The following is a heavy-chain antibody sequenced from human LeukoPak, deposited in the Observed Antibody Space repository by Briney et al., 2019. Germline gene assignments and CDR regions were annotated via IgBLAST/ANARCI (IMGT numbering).Heavy chain of an antibody. V-gene: IGHV3-33*01. D-gene: IGHD3/OR15-3a*01. CDR3: ARDYDFWGNNWFDP. Sequence: GRSLRLSCAASGFTFSSYGMHWVRQAPGEGLEWVAVIWYDGSNKYYADSVKGRLTISRDNSKNTLYLQMNSLRAEDTAVYYCARDYDFWGNNWFDPWGQGTLVTVSS. CDR1: GFTFSSYG. J-gene: IGHJ5*02. CDR2: IWYDGSNK.